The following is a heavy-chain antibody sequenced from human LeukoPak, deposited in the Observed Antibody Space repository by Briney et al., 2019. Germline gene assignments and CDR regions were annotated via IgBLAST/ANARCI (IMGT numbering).Heavy chain of an antibody. CDR1: GFTFDDYA. D-gene: IGHD2-15*01. CDR3: AKVSFCSGGSCYFLDH. V-gene: IGHV3-23*01. J-gene: IGHJ4*02. CDR2: ISGSGDST. Sequence: GGSLRLSCAASGFTFDDYAMHWVRQAPGKGLEWVSGISGSGDSTYYADSVKGRFTISRDNSKNTLYLQVNSLRADDTAVYYCAKVSFCSGGSCYFLDHWGQGTLVTVSS.